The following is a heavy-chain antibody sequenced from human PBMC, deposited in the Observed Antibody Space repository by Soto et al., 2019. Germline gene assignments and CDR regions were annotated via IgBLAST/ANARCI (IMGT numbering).Heavy chain of an antibody. D-gene: IGHD3-3*01. V-gene: IGHV4-61*01. Sequence: PSETLSLTCTVSGGSVNIGSFYWSWIRQPPGKGLEWIGHMYYTGSTNYNPSLKRRVTISSGTSKNQFSLKVNSVTAADTAVYYCARDGVKIFGVARLYLNWLDPCGQGTLVTVSS. J-gene: IGHJ5*02. CDR2: MYYTGST. CDR1: GGSVNIGSFY. CDR3: ARDGVKIFGVARLYLNWLDP.